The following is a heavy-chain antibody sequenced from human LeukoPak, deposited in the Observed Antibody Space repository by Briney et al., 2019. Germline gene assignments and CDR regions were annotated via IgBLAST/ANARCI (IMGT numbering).Heavy chain of an antibody. D-gene: IGHD2-15*01. V-gene: IGHV1-46*01. Sequence: ASVKVSCKASGYTFTSYYMHWVRQAPGQGLEWMGIINPSGGNINYAQKFQGRVILTRDTSTSTVYMEVSSLRSEDTAVYYCARDCSGGSCYSGVGVDPWGQGTLVTVSS. CDR3: ARDCSGGSCYSGVGVDP. J-gene: IGHJ5*02. CDR2: INPSGGNI. CDR1: GYTFTSYY.